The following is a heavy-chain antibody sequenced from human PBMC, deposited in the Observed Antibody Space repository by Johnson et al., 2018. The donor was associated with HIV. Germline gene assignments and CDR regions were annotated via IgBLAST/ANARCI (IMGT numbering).Heavy chain of an antibody. D-gene: IGHD2-15*01. CDR3: ALGGSWYAFDI. CDR1: GFTFSSCA. J-gene: IGHJ3*02. CDR2: ISYDGINK. Sequence: QVQLVESGGGVVQPGRSLRLSCAASGFTFSSCAMHWVRQAPGKGLEWETIISYDGINKYYAESVKGRFTISRDISKDTLYLQMNSLRAEDTAVYYCALGGSWYAFDIWGQGTMVTVSS. V-gene: IGHV3-30*14.